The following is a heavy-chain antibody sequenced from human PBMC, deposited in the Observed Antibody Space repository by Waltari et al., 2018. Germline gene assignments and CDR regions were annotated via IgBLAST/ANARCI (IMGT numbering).Heavy chain of an antibody. D-gene: IGHD6-19*01. Sequence: EVQLLESGGGLVQPGGSLRLSCAASGFTFSSYAMSWVRQAPGKGLEWVSAMSGSVGSTYYADSVKGRFTISRDNSKNTLYLQMNSLRAEDTAVYYCARPNHSSGWYGAFDMWGQGTMVTVSS. J-gene: IGHJ3*02. V-gene: IGHV3-23*01. CDR3: ARPNHSSGWYGAFDM. CDR1: GFTFSSYA. CDR2: MSGSVGST.